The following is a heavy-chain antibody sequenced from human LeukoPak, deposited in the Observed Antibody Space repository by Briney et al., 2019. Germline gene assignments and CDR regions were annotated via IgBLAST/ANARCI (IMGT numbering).Heavy chain of an antibody. D-gene: IGHD2-2*01. CDR3: ARESVGYCSSTSCPKVGAFDI. V-gene: IGHV1-2*02. J-gene: IGHJ3*02. CDR1: GYTFTGYY. CDR2: INPNRGGT. Sequence: ASVKVSCKASGYTFTGYYMHWVRQAPGQGLEWIGWINPNRGGTNYAQKFQGRVTMTRDTSISTAYMELSRLRSDDTAVYYCARESVGYCSSTSCPKVGAFDIWGQGTMVTVSS.